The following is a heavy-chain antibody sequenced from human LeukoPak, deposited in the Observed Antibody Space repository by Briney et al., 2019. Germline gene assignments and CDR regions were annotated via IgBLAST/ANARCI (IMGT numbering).Heavy chain of an antibody. D-gene: IGHD6-13*01. V-gene: IGHV1-18*01. J-gene: IGHJ4*02. CDR2: ISVYNGNT. CDR1: GYTFSTYR. CDR3: ARVSSGWSFDY. Sequence: ASVKVSCKASGYTFSTYRIIWVRQAPGQGLEWMGWISVYNGNTNYAQKLQGRVTMTTDTSTSTAYMELRSLRSDDTALYYCARVSSGWSFDYWGQGTLVTVSS.